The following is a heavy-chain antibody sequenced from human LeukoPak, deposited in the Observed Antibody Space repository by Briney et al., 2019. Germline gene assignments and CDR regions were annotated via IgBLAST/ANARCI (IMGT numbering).Heavy chain of an antibody. Sequence: RGESLKISCKTSGYKFIDHYIGWVRQMPGKGLEWMAILYPGDSAARHSPSFQGQVTISADKSITTAYLQWSSLKASDTATYYCARLDTPGVTRWFDPWGQGTPVTVSS. CDR2: LYPGDSAA. D-gene: IGHD1-1*01. CDR3: ARLDTPGVTRWFDP. CDR1: GYKFIDHY. J-gene: IGHJ5*02. V-gene: IGHV5-51*01.